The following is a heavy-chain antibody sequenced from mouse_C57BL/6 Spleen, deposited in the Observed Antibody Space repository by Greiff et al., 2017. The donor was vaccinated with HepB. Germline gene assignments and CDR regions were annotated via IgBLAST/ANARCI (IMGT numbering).Heavy chain of an antibody. CDR1: GYAFSSSW. D-gene: IGHD1-1*01. V-gene: IGHV1-82*01. CDR3: ARRGITTVVAHWYFDV. J-gene: IGHJ1*03. CDR2: IYPGDGDT. Sequence: VKLVESGPELVKPGASVKISCKASGYAFSSSWMNWVKQRPGKGLEWIGRIYPGDGDTNYNGKFKGKTTLTADKSSSTAYMQLSSLTSEDSAVYFCARRGITTVVAHWYFDVWGTGTTVTVSS.